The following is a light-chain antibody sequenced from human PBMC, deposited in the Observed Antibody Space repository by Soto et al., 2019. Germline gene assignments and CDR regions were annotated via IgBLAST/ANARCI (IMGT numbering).Light chain of an antibody. J-gene: IGKJ3*01. V-gene: IGKV1-27*01. Sequence: DIQMTQSPSSLSASVGDRVAITCRASQGISNYLAWYQQKPGKVPKLLIYAASTLQSGVPSRFSGSGSGTDFTLTISCLQPEDGATYYFQKYNSAPFTFGPGTKVDIK. CDR2: AAS. CDR1: QGISNY. CDR3: QKYNSAPFT.